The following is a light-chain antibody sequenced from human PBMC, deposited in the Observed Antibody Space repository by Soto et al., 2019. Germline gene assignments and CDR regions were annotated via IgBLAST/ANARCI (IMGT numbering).Light chain of an antibody. J-gene: IGLJ1*01. V-gene: IGLV1-51*01. Sequence: QSALTQPASVSGSPGQSITISCSGTSRDIGAYNLVSWYQQPPGKAPKLLSYDNDKRPPGISDRFSGSKSGTSATLDIAGLQTGDEADYYCGTWDTSLSAYVFGPGTKLTVL. CDR1: SRDIGAYNL. CDR3: GTWDTSLSAYV. CDR2: DND.